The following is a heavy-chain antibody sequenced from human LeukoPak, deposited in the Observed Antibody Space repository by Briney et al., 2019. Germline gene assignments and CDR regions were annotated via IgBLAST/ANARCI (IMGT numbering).Heavy chain of an antibody. CDR3: TTDHLVVPGGYDDHYYGLDV. J-gene: IGHJ6*02. D-gene: IGHD2-2*01. Sequence: GASVKVSCKASGYTFTPYYMHWVRQPPGPGLEWMGWINPNRGGTNYAQKFQGRLVMTRDTSISTANMQLSRLRSDDADVYYCTTDHLVVPGGYDDHYYGLDVWGQGTTVTASS. CDR1: GYTFTPYY. V-gene: IGHV1-2*02. CDR2: INPNRGGT.